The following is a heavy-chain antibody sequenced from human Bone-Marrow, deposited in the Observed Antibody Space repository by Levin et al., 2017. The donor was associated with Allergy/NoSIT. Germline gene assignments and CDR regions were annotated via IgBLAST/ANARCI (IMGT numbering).Heavy chain of an antibody. V-gene: IGHV3-9*01. CDR1: GFSFDDYA. J-gene: IGHJ5*02. D-gene: IGHD3-22*01. Sequence: GGSLRLSCTGSGFSFDDYAMHWVRQGPGKGPEWVSGISWNGVGIAYADSVKGRFTISRDNTKNSLYLEMNSLRDEDTAFYYCAKDMSSHYYDSTGYAWFDPWGQGTLVTVSS. CDR3: AKDMSSHYYDSTGYAWFDP. CDR2: ISWNGVGI.